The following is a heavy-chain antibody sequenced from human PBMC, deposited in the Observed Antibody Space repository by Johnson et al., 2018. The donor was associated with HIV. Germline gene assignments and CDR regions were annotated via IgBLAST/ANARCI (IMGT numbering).Heavy chain of an antibody. Sequence: DSVKGRFTISRDNSKNTLFLQMNSLKTEDTAVYYCSTDRSITFGGVIVSAFDIWGQGTLVTVSS. V-gene: IGHV3-30*07. CDR3: STDRSITFGGVIVSAFDI. J-gene: IGHJ3*02. D-gene: IGHD3-16*02.